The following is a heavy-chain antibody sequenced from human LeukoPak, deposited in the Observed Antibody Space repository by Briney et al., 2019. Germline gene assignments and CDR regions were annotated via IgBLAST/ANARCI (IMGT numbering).Heavy chain of an antibody. D-gene: IGHD3-3*01. CDR3: ARENHYDFWSGYPLN. CDR1: GFTFDDYG. CDR2: INWNGGST. Sequence: GGSLRLSCAASGFTFDDYGMSWVRQAPGKGLEWVSGINWNGGSTGYADSVKGRFTISRDNAKNSLYLQMNGLRAEDTALYYCARENHYDFWSGYPLNWGQGTLVTVSS. J-gene: IGHJ4*02. V-gene: IGHV3-20*04.